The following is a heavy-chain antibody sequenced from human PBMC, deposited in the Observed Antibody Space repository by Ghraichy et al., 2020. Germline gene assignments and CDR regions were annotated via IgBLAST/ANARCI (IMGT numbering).Heavy chain of an antibody. CDR3: ARGVEGLALYYYFYCMDV. D-gene: IGHD2-2*02. J-gene: IGHJ6*02. Sequence: GGSLRLSCAASGFTFSYYSMNWVRQAPGKGLEWISYISSGSRTIYYADSVKGRLTISRDNAKNSLYLQMNSLRDEDTATYYCARGVEGLALYYYFYCMDVWGQGTTVTVSS. V-gene: IGHV3-48*02. CDR2: ISSGSRTI. CDR1: GFTFSYYS.